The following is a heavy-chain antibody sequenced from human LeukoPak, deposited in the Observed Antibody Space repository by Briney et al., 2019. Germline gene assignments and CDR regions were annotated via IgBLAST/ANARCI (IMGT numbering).Heavy chain of an antibody. V-gene: IGHV4-4*07. CDR1: GGSISSYY. D-gene: IGHD2-15*01. CDR3: ARHPFATPFDY. Sequence: SETLSLTCTVSGGSISSYYWSWIRQPAGKGLEWVGRIYASGSTDYNPSLKSRVTMSVDTSKNQFSLKLSSVTAADTAVYFCARHPFATPFDYWGPGTLVTVSS. J-gene: IGHJ4*02. CDR2: IYASGST.